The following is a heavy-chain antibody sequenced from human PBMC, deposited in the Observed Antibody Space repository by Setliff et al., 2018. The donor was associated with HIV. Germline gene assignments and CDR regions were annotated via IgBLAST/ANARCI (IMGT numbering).Heavy chain of an antibody. V-gene: IGHV1-2*06. CDR2: INSDSGGT. CDR1: GYTFTNYY. Sequence: GASVKVSCKASGYTFTNYYIHWVRQAPGQGLEWMGRINSDSGGTDLAQTFQDRVTVTMDTSTSTAYMELRSLKSDDTAVYYCARGKTWLRFLDYWGQGTLVTVSS. J-gene: IGHJ4*02. D-gene: IGHD5-12*01. CDR3: ARGKTWLRFLDY.